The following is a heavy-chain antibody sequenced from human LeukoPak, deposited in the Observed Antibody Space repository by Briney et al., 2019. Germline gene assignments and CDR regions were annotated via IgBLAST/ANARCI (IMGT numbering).Heavy chain of an antibody. J-gene: IGHJ4*02. Sequence: PGGSLRLSCATSGFTFSHYAMHWVRQAPGKGLEWVAVIWNDGSDKYYGDSVKGRFTISRDNSENTVYLQMNTLRVEGTAVYYCAKDAERGFDFSNSLESWGQGTLVTVSS. V-gene: IGHV3-33*06. D-gene: IGHD4-11*01. CDR3: AKDAERGFDFSNSLES. CDR2: IWNDGSDK. CDR1: GFTFSHYA.